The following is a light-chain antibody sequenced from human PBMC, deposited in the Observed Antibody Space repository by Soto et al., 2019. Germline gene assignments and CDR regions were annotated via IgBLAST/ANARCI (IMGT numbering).Light chain of an antibody. CDR3: SSYVASNNLRV. CDR1: SSDFGAYKY. J-gene: IGLJ1*01. Sequence: QSVLTQPPSASASPGQSVSISCTGTSSDFGAYKYVSWYQQHPGKAPKLIIYVVNQRPSGVPARFSGSKYGNTASLTVSGLQAEDEADYYCSSYVASNNLRVFGTGTKV. CDR2: VVN. V-gene: IGLV2-8*01.